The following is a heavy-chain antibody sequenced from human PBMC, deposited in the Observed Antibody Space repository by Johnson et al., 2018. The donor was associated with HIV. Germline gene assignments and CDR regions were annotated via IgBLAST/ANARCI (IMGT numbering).Heavy chain of an antibody. CDR3: ASRGYSGYDSYAFDI. CDR1: GFTFSSYG. D-gene: IGHD5-12*01. Sequence: QVQLAESGGGVVQPGGSLRLSCAASGFTFSSYGMHWVRQAPGKGLEWVSVIYSGGSTYYADSVKGRFTISRDNSKNTLYLQMNSLRAEDTAVYYCASRGYSGYDSYAFDIWGQGTMVTVSS. J-gene: IGHJ3*02. V-gene: IGHV3-NL1*01. CDR2: IYSGGST.